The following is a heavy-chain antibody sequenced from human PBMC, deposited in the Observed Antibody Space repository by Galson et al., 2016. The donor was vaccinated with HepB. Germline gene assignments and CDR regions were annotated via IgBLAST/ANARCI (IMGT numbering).Heavy chain of an antibody. J-gene: IGHJ6*02. CDR2: INPNSGGT. D-gene: IGHD2-15*01. CDR3: ARSYCSDSGCFPHGMDV. V-gene: IGHV1-2*04. Sequence: SVKVSCKASGYTFTGHYMHWVRQAPGQGLEWMGWINPNSGGTNYAQKFQGWVTISRDSSISTAYMESRGLKSDDTAVYYCARSYCSDSGCFPHGMDVWGQGTTVTVSS. CDR1: GYTFTGHY.